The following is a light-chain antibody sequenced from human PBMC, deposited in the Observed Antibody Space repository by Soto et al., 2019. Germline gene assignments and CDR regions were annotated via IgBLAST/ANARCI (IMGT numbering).Light chain of an antibody. CDR3: SSYAGRNTYV. Sequence: QSALTQPPSASGSLGQSVTISCTGTSSDISVYNYASWYQQVPGKAPKLMIFEVVKRPSGVPDRFSGSKSGNTASLTVSGLQAEDEADYYCSSYAGRNTYVFGTGTKLTVL. CDR2: EVV. V-gene: IGLV2-8*01. J-gene: IGLJ1*01. CDR1: SSDISVYNY.